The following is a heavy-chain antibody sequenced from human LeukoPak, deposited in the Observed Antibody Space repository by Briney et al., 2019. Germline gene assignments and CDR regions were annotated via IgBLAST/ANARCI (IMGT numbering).Heavy chain of an antibody. CDR1: GLTFNSHS. CDR3: AKLSLSGRSQSADY. D-gene: IGHD3-10*01. J-gene: IGHJ4*02. CDR2: VSTNGDVT. Sequence: GGSLRLSCVASGLTFNSHSMSWVRQAPGMGLEWVSVVSTNGDVTFYADSVEGRFTISRDNSKNTLFLQMNSLRAEDTAVYYCAKLSLSGRSQSADYWGQGTLVTVSS. V-gene: IGHV3-23*01.